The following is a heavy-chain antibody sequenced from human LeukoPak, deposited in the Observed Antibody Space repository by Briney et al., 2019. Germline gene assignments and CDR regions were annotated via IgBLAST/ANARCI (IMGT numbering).Heavy chain of an antibody. D-gene: IGHD3-22*01. CDR3: ARGVGYYDSSGYPEYFQH. J-gene: IGHJ1*01. CDR1: GYTFTSYY. CDR2: INPSGGST. Sequence: ASVKVSCTACGYTFTSYYMHWVRQAPGQGLELMGIINPSGGSTSYAQKFQGRVTMTRDTSTSTVYMELSSLRSEDTAVYYCARGVGYYDSSGYPEYFQHWGQGTLVTVSS. V-gene: IGHV1-46*01.